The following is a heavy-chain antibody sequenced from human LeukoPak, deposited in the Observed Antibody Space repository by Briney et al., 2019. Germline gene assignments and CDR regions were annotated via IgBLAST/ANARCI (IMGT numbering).Heavy chain of an antibody. D-gene: IGHD2-15*01. V-gene: IGHV3-23*01. CDR1: GFTFSSYA. J-gene: IGHJ4*02. Sequence: GGSLRLSCAASGFTFSSYAMSWVRQAPGKGLEWVSAISGSGGSTYYADSVKGRLTISRDNSKNTLYLQMNSLRAEDTAVYYCAKDRVVVVAAAFDYWGQGTLVTVSS. CDR2: ISGSGGST. CDR3: AKDRVVVVAAAFDY.